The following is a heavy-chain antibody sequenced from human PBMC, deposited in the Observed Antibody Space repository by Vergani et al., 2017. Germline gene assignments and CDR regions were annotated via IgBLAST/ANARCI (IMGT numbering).Heavy chain of an antibody. Sequence: QVQLVESGGGLVKPGGSLRLSCAASGFTFSDYYMSWIRQAPGKGLEWVSYISSSSSYTNYADSVKGRFTISRDNAKNSLYLQMNSLRAEDTAVYYCASHYYDSSYYYGMDVWGQGTTVTVSS. D-gene: IGHD3-22*01. J-gene: IGHJ6*02. CDR2: ISSSSSYT. CDR3: ASHYYDSSYYYGMDV. V-gene: IGHV3-11*05. CDR1: GFTFSDYY.